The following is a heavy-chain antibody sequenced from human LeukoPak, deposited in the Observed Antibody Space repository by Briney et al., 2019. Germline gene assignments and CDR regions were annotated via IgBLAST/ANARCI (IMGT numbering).Heavy chain of an antibody. CDR3: ARRRNYVYYYYGMDV. D-gene: IGHD1-7*01. CDR2: MNPNSGNT. V-gene: IGHV1-8*01. Sequence: ASVKVSCKASGYTFTSYDINWVRQATGQGLEWMGWMNPNSGNTGYAQKFQGRVTMTRNTSISTAYMELSSLRSEDTAVYYCARRRNYVYYYYGMDVWGQGTTVTVSS. J-gene: IGHJ6*02. CDR1: GYTFTSYD.